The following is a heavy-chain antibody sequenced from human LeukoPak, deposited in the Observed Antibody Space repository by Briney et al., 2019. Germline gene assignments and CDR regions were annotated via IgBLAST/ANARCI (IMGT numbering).Heavy chain of an antibody. Sequence: ASVKVSCKASGYTFTGYYMHWVRQAPGQGLEWMGWINPNSGGTNYAQKFQGRVTMTRDTSISTACMELSRLRSDDTAVYYCARPDCSGGSCSEDAFDIWGQGTMVTVSS. CDR3: ARPDCSGGSCSEDAFDI. CDR2: INPNSGGT. J-gene: IGHJ3*02. V-gene: IGHV1-2*02. D-gene: IGHD2-15*01. CDR1: GYTFTGYY.